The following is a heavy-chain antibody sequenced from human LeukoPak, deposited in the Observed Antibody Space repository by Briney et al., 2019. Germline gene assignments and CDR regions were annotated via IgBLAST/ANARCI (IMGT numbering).Heavy chain of an antibody. CDR2: INSDGSST. D-gene: IGHD5-18*01. V-gene: IGHV3-74*01. CDR3: ARAISYGYGGLDY. J-gene: IGHJ4*02. CDR1: GFTFSSYW. Sequence: GGSLRLSCAASGFTFSSYWMHWVRQAPGKGLVWVSRINSDGSSTSYADSVKGRFTISRDNAKNTLYLQMNSLRAEDTAVYYCARAISYGYGGLDYWGQGTLATVSS.